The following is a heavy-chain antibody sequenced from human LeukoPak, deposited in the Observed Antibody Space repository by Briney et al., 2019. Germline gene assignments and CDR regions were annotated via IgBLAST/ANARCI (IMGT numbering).Heavy chain of an antibody. V-gene: IGHV3-74*01. CDR3: VGGLDGYYE. CDR1: GLTFSAYW. CDR2: IDTDGSTT. Sequence: GGSLRLSCAASGLTFSAYWMHWVRQAPEKGLVWVSRIDTDGSTTTYADSVKGRFTISRDNAKNTLYLQMDSLRAEDTAVCYCVGGLDGYYEWGQGTLVTVSS. D-gene: IGHD2/OR15-2a*01. J-gene: IGHJ4*02.